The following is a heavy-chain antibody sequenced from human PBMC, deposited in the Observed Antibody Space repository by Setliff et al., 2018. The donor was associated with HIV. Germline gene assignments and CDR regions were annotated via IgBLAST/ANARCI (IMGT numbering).Heavy chain of an antibody. D-gene: IGHD4-17*01. J-gene: IGHJ4*02. Sequence: PGESPKTPCQSSRYSFTTYWIAWVRQMPGKGLEWMGIVYPGDSDTRYSPSFQGQVTIAADTSISTAYLHWSSLKASDPAVYYCATVDPNSGDYATYWGQGSLVTVSS. CDR1: RYSFTTYW. CDR2: VYPGDSDT. V-gene: IGHV5-51*01. CDR3: ATVDPNSGDYATY.